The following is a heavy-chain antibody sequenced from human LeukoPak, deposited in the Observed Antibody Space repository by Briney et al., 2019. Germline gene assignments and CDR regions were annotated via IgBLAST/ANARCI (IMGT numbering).Heavy chain of an antibody. V-gene: IGHV3-23*01. CDR2: ISGIGGST. J-gene: IGHJ6*03. CDR3: AKLWGGYDILTGYYSRLNYYYMDV. D-gene: IGHD3-9*01. Sequence: GGSLRLSCAASGFTFSSYGMSWVRQAPGKGLEWVSAISGIGGSTYYADSVKGRFTIPRENSKNTLYLQMNSLRAEATAVYYCAKLWGGYDILTGYYSRLNYYYMDVWGKGTTVTISS. CDR1: GFTFSSYG.